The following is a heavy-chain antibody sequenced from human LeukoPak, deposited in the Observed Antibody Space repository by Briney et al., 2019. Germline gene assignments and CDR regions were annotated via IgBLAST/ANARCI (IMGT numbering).Heavy chain of an antibody. D-gene: IGHD5-24*01. J-gene: IGHJ4*02. CDR1: GFTFSTYA. V-gene: IGHV3-23*01. CDR3: AKVLHAEIYYFDC. Sequence: GGSLRLSCAASGFTFSTYAMTWVRQAPGKGLDWVSTISGSGDITYYADSVEGRFTISRDNSKNTLYLQMNSLRAEDTAVYYCAKVLHAEIYYFDCWGQGTLVTVSS. CDR2: ISGSGDIT.